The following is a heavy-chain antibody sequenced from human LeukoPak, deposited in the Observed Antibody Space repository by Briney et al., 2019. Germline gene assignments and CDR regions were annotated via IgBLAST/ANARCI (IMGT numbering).Heavy chain of an antibody. Sequence: GRALRLSCAASKFTFSTFAMHWVRQAPGKGLEWVALTSRDGSSKYYTDPVKGRFTISRDNSKNPLYLQMNSLRAEDTAVYYCAREGGDLRWKNRFDFWGQGTLVTVSS. CDR1: KFTFSTFA. CDR2: TSRDGSSK. CDR3: AREGGDLRWKNRFDF. J-gene: IGHJ4*02. D-gene: IGHD4-23*01. V-gene: IGHV3-30-3*01.